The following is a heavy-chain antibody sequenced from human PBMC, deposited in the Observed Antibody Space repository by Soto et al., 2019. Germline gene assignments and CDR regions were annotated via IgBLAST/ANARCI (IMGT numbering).Heavy chain of an antibody. J-gene: IGHJ4*02. Sequence: QVQLVESGGGVVQPGRSLRLSCAASGFTFSSYAMHWVRQAPGKGLEWVAVISYDGSNKYYADSVKGRFTISRDNSKNTLYLQMNSLRAEDTAVYYCARTGILVAGTPYYFDYWGQGTLVTVSS. CDR3: ARTGILVAGTPYYFDY. V-gene: IGHV3-30-3*01. D-gene: IGHD6-19*01. CDR2: ISYDGSNK. CDR1: GFTFSSYA.